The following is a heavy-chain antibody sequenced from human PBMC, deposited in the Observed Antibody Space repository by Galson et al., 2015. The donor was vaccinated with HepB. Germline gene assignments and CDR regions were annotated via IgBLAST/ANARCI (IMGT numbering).Heavy chain of an antibody. V-gene: IGHV3-72*01. J-gene: IGHJ3*02. CDR3: ARGWLTTAVYALDI. Sequence: SLRLSCAASGFIFSDYYIDWVRQAPGKGLEWVGRTGNKASSYTTEYAASVKGRFTISGDDSKNTLYLQMSSLRTEDTAVYYCARGWLTTAVYALDIWGQGTMVTVSS. CDR1: GFIFSDYY. CDR2: TGNKASSYTT. D-gene: IGHD1-1*01.